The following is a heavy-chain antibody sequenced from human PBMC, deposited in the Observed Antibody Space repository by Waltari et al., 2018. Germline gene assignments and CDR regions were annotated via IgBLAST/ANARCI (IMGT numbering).Heavy chain of an antibody. CDR1: GFTFSSYG. Sequence: QVQLVESGGGVVQPGGSLRLSCAASGFTFSSYGMHWVRKAPGKGLEWVAFIRYDGSNKYYADSVKGRFTISRDNSKNTLYLQMNSLRAEDTAVYYCAKNDRSSSWYPGWFDPWGQGTLVTVSS. CDR2: IRYDGSNK. J-gene: IGHJ5*02. CDR3: AKNDRSSSWYPGWFDP. D-gene: IGHD6-13*01. V-gene: IGHV3-30*02.